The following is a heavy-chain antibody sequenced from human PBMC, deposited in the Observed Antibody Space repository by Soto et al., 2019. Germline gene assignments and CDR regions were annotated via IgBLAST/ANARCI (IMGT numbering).Heavy chain of an antibody. CDR3: ARGGPLAYCGGDCRDAFDI. CDR1: GGTFSSYA. J-gene: IGHJ3*02. D-gene: IGHD2-21*02. V-gene: IGHV1-69*13. Sequence: SVKVSCKASGGTFSSYAISWVRQAPGQGLEWMGGIIPIFGTANYAQKFQGRVTITADESTSTAYMELSSLRSEDTAVYYCARGGPLAYCGGDCRDAFDIWGQGTMVTVSS. CDR2: IIPIFGTA.